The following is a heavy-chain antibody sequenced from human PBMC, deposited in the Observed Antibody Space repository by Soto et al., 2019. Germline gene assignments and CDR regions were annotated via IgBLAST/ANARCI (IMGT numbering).Heavy chain of an antibody. Sequence: XETRSLTCDVADYSISSNCYWLWIRQPPGKGLEWIGAIHHSGTTYYTPSLKSRVTISMDTSKNHFSLKLTSMTATDTAMYYCARGLYGGNFDYSGQGTPVTVSS. D-gene: IGHD2-15*01. CDR3: ARGLYGGNFDY. CDR2: IHHSGTT. J-gene: IGHJ4*02. V-gene: IGHV4-38-2*01. CDR1: DYSISSNCY.